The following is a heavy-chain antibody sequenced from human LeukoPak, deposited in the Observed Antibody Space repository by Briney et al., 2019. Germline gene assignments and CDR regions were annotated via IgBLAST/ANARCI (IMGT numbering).Heavy chain of an antibody. CDR1: GGSFSGYY. Sequence: SETLSLTCAVYGGSFSGYYWSWIRQPPGKGLEWLGEINHSGSTNYNPSLKSRVTISVDTSKNQFSLKLSSVTAADTAVYYCAILNIAAARGWFDPWGQGTLVTVSS. J-gene: IGHJ5*02. CDR2: INHSGST. V-gene: IGHV4-34*01. CDR3: AILNIAAARGWFDP. D-gene: IGHD6-13*01.